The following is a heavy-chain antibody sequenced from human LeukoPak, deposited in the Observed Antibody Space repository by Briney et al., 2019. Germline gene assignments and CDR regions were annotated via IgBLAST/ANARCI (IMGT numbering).Heavy chain of an antibody. CDR2: IYTVDSAT. CDR3: ARGVYSYYYMAI. Sequence: LGESLKFSCKGSGYSFTSYWIGWLRQIPGKGLEWMGIIYTVDSATRYSPSLQGQLPISADNCIRTAYLQWTSLKATDTAMYYCARGVYSYYYMAIWGKGTTVTVYS. CDR1: GYSFTSYW. V-gene: IGHV5-51*01. J-gene: IGHJ6*03.